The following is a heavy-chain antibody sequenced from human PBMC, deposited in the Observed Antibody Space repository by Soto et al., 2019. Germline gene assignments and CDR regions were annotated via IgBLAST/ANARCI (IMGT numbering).Heavy chain of an antibody. CDR2: INPSGGST. D-gene: IGHD5-12*01. Sequence: ASVKVSCKASGYTFTSYYMHWVRQAPGQGLEWMGIINPSGGSTSYAQKFQGRVTMTRDTSTSTVYMELSSLRSEDTAVYYCARDLRSRRGWDVDDWFDPWGQGTLVTVSS. J-gene: IGHJ5*02. V-gene: IGHV1-46*01. CDR1: GYTFTSYY. CDR3: ARDLRSRRGWDVDDWFDP.